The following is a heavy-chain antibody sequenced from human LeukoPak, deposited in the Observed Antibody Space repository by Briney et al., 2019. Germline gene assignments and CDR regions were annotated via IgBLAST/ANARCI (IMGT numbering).Heavy chain of an antibody. J-gene: IGHJ4*02. CDR1: GYTFTSHY. Sequence: ASVKVSCKASGYTFTSHYIHWVRQAPGQGLEWMGSIHASGDATFYAQRLQGRLTMTRDTSTSTVYMDLRSLRSEDTAVYYCARGWRYSGYEPGLDYWGQGTLVTVSS. D-gene: IGHD5-12*01. CDR2: IHASGDAT. V-gene: IGHV1-46*04. CDR3: ARGWRYSGYEPGLDY.